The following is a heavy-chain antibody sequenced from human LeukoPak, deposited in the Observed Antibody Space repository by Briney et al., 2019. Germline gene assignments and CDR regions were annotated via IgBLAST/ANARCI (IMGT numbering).Heavy chain of an antibody. CDR1: GGSISSGSYY. Sequence: PSQTLSLTCTVSGGSISSGSYYWSWIRQPAGKGLEWIGRIYTSGSTNYNPSLKSRVTIAVDTSKNQFSLKLGSVTAADTAVYYCARDSYYYDSSGYFESWYYFAYWGQGTLVTVSS. CDR3: ARDSYYYDSSGYFESWYYFAY. J-gene: IGHJ4*02. CDR2: IYTSGST. V-gene: IGHV4-61*02. D-gene: IGHD3-22*01.